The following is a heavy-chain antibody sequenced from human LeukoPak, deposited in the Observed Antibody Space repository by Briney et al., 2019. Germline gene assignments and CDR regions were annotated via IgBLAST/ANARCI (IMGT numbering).Heavy chain of an antibody. D-gene: IGHD3-22*01. CDR1: GFTVSSNY. CDR2: ISSSSSYI. Sequence: PGGSLRLSCSASGFTVSSNYMSWVRQAPGKGLEWVSSISSSSSYIYYADSVKGRFTISRDNAKNSLHLQMNSLRAEDTAVYYCARDQYYYDSSGYRAEYFQHWGQGTLVTVSS. J-gene: IGHJ1*01. CDR3: ARDQYYYDSSGYRAEYFQH. V-gene: IGHV3-21*01.